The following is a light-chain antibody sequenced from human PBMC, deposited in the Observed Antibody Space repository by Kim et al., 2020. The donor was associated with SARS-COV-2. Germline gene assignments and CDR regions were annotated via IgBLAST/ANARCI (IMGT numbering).Light chain of an antibody. CDR2: EVT. CDR3: SSYASTNAWV. CDR1: SSDVGYYNY. J-gene: IGLJ3*02. Sequence: QSVTISCTGTSSDVGYYNYVSWYQQHPGKAPKLMVYEVTKRPSGVPDRFSGSKSGNTASLTVSGLQAEDEADYYCSSYASTNAWVFGGGTQLTVL. V-gene: IGLV2-8*01.